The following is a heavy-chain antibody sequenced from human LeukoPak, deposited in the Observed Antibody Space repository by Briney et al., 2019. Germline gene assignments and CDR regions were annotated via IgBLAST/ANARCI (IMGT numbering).Heavy chain of an antibody. Sequence: GGSLRLSCAASGFTFSSYWMHWVRQAPGKGLVWVSRINSDGTSTTYADSVEGRFTISRDNAKNTLYLQMNSLRAEDTAVYYCARRGTYGDYSGYWGRGTLVSVSS. J-gene: IGHJ4*02. D-gene: IGHD4-17*01. V-gene: IGHV3-74*01. CDR2: INSDGTST. CDR3: ARRGTYGDYSGY. CDR1: GFTFSSYW.